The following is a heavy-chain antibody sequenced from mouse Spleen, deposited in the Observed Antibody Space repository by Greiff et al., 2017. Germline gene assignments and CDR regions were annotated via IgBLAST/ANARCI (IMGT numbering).Heavy chain of an antibody. CDR1: GFTFSDYG. Sequence: VQLKESGGGLVKPGGSLKLSCAASGFTFSDYGMHWVRQAPEKGLEWVAYISSGSSTIYYADTVKGRFTISRDNAKNTMFLQMTSLRSEDTAMYYCARTGYDYDGYFDYWGQGTTLTVSS. J-gene: IGHJ2*01. V-gene: IGHV5-17*01. CDR3: ARTGYDYDGYFDY. D-gene: IGHD2-4*01. CDR2: ISSGSSTI.